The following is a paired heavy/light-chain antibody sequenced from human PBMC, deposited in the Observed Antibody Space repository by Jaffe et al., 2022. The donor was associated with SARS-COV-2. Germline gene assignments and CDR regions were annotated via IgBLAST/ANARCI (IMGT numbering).Light chain of an antibody. CDR3: QQYDNFPPLT. V-gene: IGKV1-33*01. Sequence: DIQMTQSPSSLSASVGDRVTITCQASQDISNYLNWYQQKPGKAPKLLIYDASTLETGVPSRFSGSGSGTDFTFTISSLQPEDIATYYCQQYDNFPPLTFGGGTKVEIK. J-gene: IGKJ4*01. CDR2: DAS. CDR1: QDISNY.
Heavy chain of an antibody. Sequence: EVQLVESGGGLVQPGGSLTLSCTASGFTFSSYEFNWVRQAPGKGLEWVSYISSSGGTRHYADSVKGRFTISRDNARNSVSLQMNSLRAEDTAVYYCARWIQTWPMGGGQGTLVTVSS. CDR1: GFTFSSYE. J-gene: IGHJ4*02. CDR2: ISSSGGTR. CDR3: ARWIQTWPMG. D-gene: IGHD5-18*01. V-gene: IGHV3-48*03.